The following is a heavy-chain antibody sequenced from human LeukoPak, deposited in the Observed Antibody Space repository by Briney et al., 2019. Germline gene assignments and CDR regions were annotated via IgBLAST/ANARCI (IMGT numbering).Heavy chain of an antibody. Sequence: SETLSLTCTVSGGSIITYYWSWIRQPPGKGLEWIGYISYSGNTNYNPSLNSRVTISVDRPKNQFSLKLSSVTAADTAVYYCARHGGYSTTWDDAFAIWGQGTMVIVSS. J-gene: IGHJ3*02. CDR1: GGSIITYY. CDR2: ISYSGNT. V-gene: IGHV4-59*01. D-gene: IGHD2-8*01. CDR3: ARHGGYSTTWDDAFAI.